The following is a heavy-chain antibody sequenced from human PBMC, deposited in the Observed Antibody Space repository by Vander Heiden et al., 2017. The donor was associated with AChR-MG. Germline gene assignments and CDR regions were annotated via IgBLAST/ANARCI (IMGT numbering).Heavy chain of an antibody. V-gene: IGHV3-23*01. J-gene: IGHJ3*02. Sequence: EVQLLESGGDLVQPGGCLRLSRAASGFTFSSYAMNWVRQAPGKGLEWVSSISGSGDRTYYADSMKGRFTISRDNSKNTLYLQLNSLRAEDTAVYYCAKDQISTTVTTRAFDIWGQGTMVTVSS. CDR3: AKDQISTTVTTRAFDI. CDR2: ISGSGDRT. D-gene: IGHD4-4*01. CDR1: GFTFSSYA.